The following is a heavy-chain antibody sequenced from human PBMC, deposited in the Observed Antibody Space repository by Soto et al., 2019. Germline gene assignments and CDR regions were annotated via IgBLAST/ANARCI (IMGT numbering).Heavy chain of an antibody. D-gene: IGHD1-26*01. V-gene: IGHV3-30*03. CDR2: ISFDGRSK. J-gene: IGHJ4*02. Sequence: PGGSLRLSCAASGFTFSTYVMHWVRQAPGKGPEWVAVISFDGRSKDYADSVKGRFTISRDNSKNTLYLQMDGLRVDDTGLYYCTRGPGVSSIGTGAYWGQGSLVTVSS. CDR3: TRGPGVSSIGTGAY. CDR1: GFTFSTYV.